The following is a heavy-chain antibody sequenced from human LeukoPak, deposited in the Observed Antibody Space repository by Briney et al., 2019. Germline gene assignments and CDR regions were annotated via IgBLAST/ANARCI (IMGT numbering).Heavy chain of an antibody. J-gene: IGHJ6*02. V-gene: IGHV3-7*01. D-gene: IGHD4-17*01. Sequence: GGSLRLSCAASGFTFSSYWMSWVRQAPGKGLEWVANINQDGSEKYYVDSVRGRFTISRDNAKNSVYLRMNSLGAEDTAVYYCARDYAVMDVWGQGTTVTVSS. CDR3: ARDYAVMDV. CDR1: GFTFSSYW. CDR2: INQDGSEK.